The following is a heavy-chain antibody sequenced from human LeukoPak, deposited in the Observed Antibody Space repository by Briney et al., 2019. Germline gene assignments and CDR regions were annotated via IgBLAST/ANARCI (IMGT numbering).Heavy chain of an antibody. J-gene: IGHJ4*02. CDR1: GGSISSYY. Sequence: SETLSLTCTASGGSISSYYWSWIRQPPGKGLEWIGYIYYSGSTNYNPSLKSRVSISVDTSKNQFSLRLNSVTAADTAVYYCARDRSAYDPYFDYWGQGTLVTVSS. CDR3: ARDRSAYDPYFDY. D-gene: IGHD5-12*01. V-gene: IGHV4-59*01. CDR2: IYYSGST.